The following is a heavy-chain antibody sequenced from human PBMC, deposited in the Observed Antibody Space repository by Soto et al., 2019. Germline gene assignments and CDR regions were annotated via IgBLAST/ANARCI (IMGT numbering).Heavy chain of an antibody. J-gene: IGHJ4*02. D-gene: IGHD1-26*01. CDR2: ISSDGDRI. CDR3: SGAESPDTAYFSLY. V-gene: IGHV3-64*04. CDR1: GFTFSSYS. Sequence: GGSLRLSCSASGFTFSSYSMHWVRQSPGKVLQYLLLISSDGDRIYYADSVKGRFTISRDTSNGIAYLQMNSLNIEDSAVYYCSGAESPDTAYFSLYWGQGTPVTVSS.